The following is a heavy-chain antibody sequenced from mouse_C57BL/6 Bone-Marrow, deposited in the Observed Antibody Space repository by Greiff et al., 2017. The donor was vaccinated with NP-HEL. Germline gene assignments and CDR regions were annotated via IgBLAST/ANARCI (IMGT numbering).Heavy chain of an antibody. V-gene: IGHV1-80*01. J-gene: IGHJ3*01. CDR3: GRRGSSGLAWFAY. D-gene: IGHD3-2*02. CDR2: IYPGDGDT. CDR1: GYAFSSYW. Sequence: QVQLKQSGAELVKPGASVKISCKASGYAFSSYWMNWVKQRPGKGLEWIGQIYPGDGDTNYNGKFKGKATLTADKSSSTAYMQLSSLTSEDSAVYFCGRRGSSGLAWFAYWGQGTLVTVSA.